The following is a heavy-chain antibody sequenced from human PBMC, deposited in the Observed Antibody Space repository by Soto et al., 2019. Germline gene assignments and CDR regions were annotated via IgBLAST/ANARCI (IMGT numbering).Heavy chain of an antibody. V-gene: IGHV4-59*08. D-gene: IGHD4-17*01. J-gene: IGHJ4*02. CDR2: IYYSGST. CDR3: ARPYGAVPDY. CDR1: GGSISSYY. Sequence: PSETLSLTCTVSGGSISSYYWSWIRQPPGKGLEWIGYIYYSGSTNYNPSLKSRVTISVDTSKNQFSLKLSTVTAADTAVYYCARPYGAVPDYWGQGTLVTVSS.